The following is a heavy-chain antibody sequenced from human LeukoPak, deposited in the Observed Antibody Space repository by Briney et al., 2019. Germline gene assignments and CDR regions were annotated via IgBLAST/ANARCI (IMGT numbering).Heavy chain of an antibody. J-gene: IGHJ4*02. CDR3: GNRPGSGWYDY. D-gene: IGHD6-13*01. Sequence: PGGSLRLSCAASGFTFSSSGMSWVRQAPGEGLEWVSAISGSGGSTYYADSVKGRFTISRDNSKNTLYLQMNGLRAEDTAVYYCGNRPGSGWYDYWGQGTLVTVSS. CDR1: GFTFSSSG. V-gene: IGHV3-23*01. CDR2: ISGSGGST.